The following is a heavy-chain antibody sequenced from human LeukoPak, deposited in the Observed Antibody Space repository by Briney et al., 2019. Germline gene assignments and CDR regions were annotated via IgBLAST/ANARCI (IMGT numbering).Heavy chain of an antibody. V-gene: IGHV4-34*01. CDR2: INHSGST. CDR3: ARDGSDYYKPDY. J-gene: IGHJ4*02. D-gene: IGHD3-22*01. CDR1: GGSFSGYY. Sequence: SETLSLTCAVYGGSFSGYYWSWIRQPPGKGLEWIGEINHSGSTNYNPSLKSRVTISVDTSKNQFSLKLSSVTAADTAVYYCARDGSDYYKPDYWGQGTLVTVSS.